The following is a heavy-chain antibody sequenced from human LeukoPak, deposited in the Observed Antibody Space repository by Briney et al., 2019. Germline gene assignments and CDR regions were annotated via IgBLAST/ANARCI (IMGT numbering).Heavy chain of an antibody. CDR3: ARELQDAFDI. D-gene: IGHD4-11*01. CDR1: GFTIRSYW. J-gene: IGHJ3*02. Sequence: PGGSLRLSCAASGFTIRSYWMHWVRQAPGKGLAWVSHINYDGGSTTYADSVKGRFTISRDNAKNTLYLQMSSLRADDTGVYYCARELQDAFDIWGQGTMVIVSS. CDR2: INYDGGST. V-gene: IGHV3-74*01.